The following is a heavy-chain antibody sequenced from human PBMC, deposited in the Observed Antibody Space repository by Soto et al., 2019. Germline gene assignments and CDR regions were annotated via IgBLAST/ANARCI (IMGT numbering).Heavy chain of an antibody. J-gene: IGHJ4*02. CDR1: GFAFNIYA. V-gene: IGHV3-30-3*01. CDR3: ARSSGVPTPDFDY. CDR2: ISHDGTNR. Sequence: PGGSLRLSCAASGFAFNIYAIHWVRQAPGKGLEWVAAISHDGTNRYYTDSVRGRFTISRDNSKNTVYLEMDSLRADDTAVYYCARSSGVPTPDFDYWGQGTLVTVSS. D-gene: IGHD3-3*01.